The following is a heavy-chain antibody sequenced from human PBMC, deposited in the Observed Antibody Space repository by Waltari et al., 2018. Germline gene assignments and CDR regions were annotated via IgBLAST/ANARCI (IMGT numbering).Heavy chain of an antibody. D-gene: IGHD4-17*01. J-gene: IGHJ4*02. CDR2: IYYSGST. Sequence: GGSVSSGNWWSWVRQPPGKGLEWIGYIYYSGSTYYNPSLKSRVTISVDTSKNQFSLKLSSVTAADTAVYYCASMTTVTTSSLSDYWGQGTLVTVSS. V-gene: IGHV4-30-4*01. CDR3: ASMTTVTTSSLSDY. CDR1: GGSVSSGNW.